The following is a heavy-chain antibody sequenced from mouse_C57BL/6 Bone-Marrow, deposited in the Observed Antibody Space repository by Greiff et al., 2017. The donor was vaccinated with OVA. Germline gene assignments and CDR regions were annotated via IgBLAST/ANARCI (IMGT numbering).Heavy chain of an antibody. D-gene: IGHD3-1*01. CDR1: EYEFPSHD. V-gene: IGHV5-2*01. Sequence: EVKLMESGGGLVQPGESLKLSCESNEYEFPSHDMSWVRKTPEKRLELVAAINSDGGSTYYPDTMEGRFIISRDNTKKTLYLQMSSLRSEDTALYYCARRGYGWYFDVWGTGTTVTVSS. CDR2: INSDGGST. J-gene: IGHJ1*03. CDR3: ARRGYGWYFDV.